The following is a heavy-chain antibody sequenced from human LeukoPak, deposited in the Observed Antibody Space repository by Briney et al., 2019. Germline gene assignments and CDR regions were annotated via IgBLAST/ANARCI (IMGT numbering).Heavy chain of an antibody. CDR2: INSVGN. Sequence: GGSLRLSCAASGFTLSTYWIHWVRQPPGKGLVWVSRINSVGNSFAYSVKGRFTISRDNAKNTVYLQMNSLRAEDTAVYFCARGYTFGTLDYWGQGALVTVSS. CDR1: GFTLSTYW. J-gene: IGHJ4*02. D-gene: IGHD3-16*01. V-gene: IGHV3-74*01. CDR3: ARGYTFGTLDY.